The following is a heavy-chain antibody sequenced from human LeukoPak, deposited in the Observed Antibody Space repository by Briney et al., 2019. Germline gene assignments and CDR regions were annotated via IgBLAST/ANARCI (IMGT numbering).Heavy chain of an antibody. CDR1: GYTFTGYY. CDR2: INPNSGGT. Sequence: GASVKVSCKASGYTFTGYYMHWVRQAPGQGLEWMGWINPNSGGTNYAQKFQGRVTMTRNTSISTAYMELSSLRSEDTAVYYCARLGSSGQSDYWGQGTLVTVSS. CDR3: ARLGSSGQSDY. D-gene: IGHD6-13*01. V-gene: IGHV1-2*02. J-gene: IGHJ4*02.